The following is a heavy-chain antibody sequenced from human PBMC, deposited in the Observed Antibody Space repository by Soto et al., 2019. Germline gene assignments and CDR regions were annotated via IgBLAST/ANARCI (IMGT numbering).Heavy chain of an antibody. Sequence: VSLVESGGGLVKPGGSLRLSCAASGFIFSTYTVNWVRQAPGKGLEWVSSISSGSSHINYADSVKGRFTISRDNAKNSLYLQMNSLRAEDTAVYYCARGYNYFDIWGQGTMVTVSS. V-gene: IGHV3-21*01. CDR1: GFIFSTYT. CDR2: ISSGSSHI. CDR3: ARGYNYFDI. J-gene: IGHJ3*02. D-gene: IGHD5-18*01.